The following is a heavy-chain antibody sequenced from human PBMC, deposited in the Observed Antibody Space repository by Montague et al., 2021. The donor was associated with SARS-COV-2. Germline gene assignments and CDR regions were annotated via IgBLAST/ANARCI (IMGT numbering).Heavy chain of an antibody. Sequence: SETLSLTCTVSGGSISRYYWYWIRQPPGKGLEWIAYIYYCGSTNYNPSLKSRVTISVDTSKNQFSLKLSSVTAADTAVYYCARSRENYNILTGYPYYFDYWGQGTLVTDSS. J-gene: IGHJ4*02. CDR2: IYYCGST. CDR1: GGSISRYY. V-gene: IGHV4-59*01. D-gene: IGHD3-9*01. CDR3: ARSRENYNILTGYPYYFDY.